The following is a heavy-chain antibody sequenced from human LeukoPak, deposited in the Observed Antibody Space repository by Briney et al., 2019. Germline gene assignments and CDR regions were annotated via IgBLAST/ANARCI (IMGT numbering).Heavy chain of an antibody. CDR3: ATTRYSGSYYGYYYYGMDV. V-gene: IGHV4-39*01. Sequence: SETLSLTCTVSGGSISSSSYYWGWLRQPPGKGLEWIGSIYYSGSTYYNPSLKSRVTISVDTSKNQFSLKLSSVTAADTAVYYCATTRYSGSYYGYYYYGMDVWGQGTTVTVSS. CDR2: IYYSGST. D-gene: IGHD1-26*01. CDR1: GGSISSSSYY. J-gene: IGHJ6*02.